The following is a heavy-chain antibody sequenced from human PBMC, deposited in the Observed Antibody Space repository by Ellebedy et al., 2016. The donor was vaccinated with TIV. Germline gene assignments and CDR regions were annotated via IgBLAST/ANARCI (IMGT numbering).Heavy chain of an antibody. CDR3: ARDRGITGTNSYYGMDV. CDR1: GGPISSDGYS. J-gene: IGHJ6*02. CDR2: IYPSGST. Sequence: MPSETLSLTCAVSGGPISSDGYSWSWIRQPPGKALEWIGYIYPSGSTYYKPSLKSRVTMSVDRSKNQFSLKVNSVTAADTAVYFCARDRGITGTNSYYGMDVWGQGTTVTVSS. V-gene: IGHV4-30-2*01. D-gene: IGHD1-14*01.